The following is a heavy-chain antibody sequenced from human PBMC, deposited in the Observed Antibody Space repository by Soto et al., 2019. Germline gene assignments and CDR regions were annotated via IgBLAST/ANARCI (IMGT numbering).Heavy chain of an antibody. CDR3: ARDLPFYCSSTSCHTYYHYGMDV. CDR1: GFTFSSYA. Sequence: PGWSLRLSCAASGFTFSSYAIHWVRQAPGKGLEWVAVISYDGSNKYYADSVKGRFTISRDNSKNTLYLQMNSLRAEDTAVYYCARDLPFYCSSTSCHTYYHYGMDVWGQGTTVTVSS. J-gene: IGHJ6*02. CDR2: ISYDGSNK. V-gene: IGHV3-30-3*01. D-gene: IGHD2-2*02.